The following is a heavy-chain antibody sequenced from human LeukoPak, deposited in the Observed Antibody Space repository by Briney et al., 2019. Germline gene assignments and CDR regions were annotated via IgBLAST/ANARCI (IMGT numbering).Heavy chain of an antibody. Sequence: ASVKVSCKASGYTFTSYYMHWVRQAPGQGLEWMGIINPSGGSTSYAQKFQGRVTMTRDTSTSTVYMELSSLRSEDTALYYCAKDTGVNFNGGSGLGYFDYWGQGTLVTVSS. V-gene: IGHV1-46*01. CDR2: INPSGGST. CDR1: GYTFTSYY. J-gene: IGHJ4*02. D-gene: IGHD2-15*01. CDR3: AKDTGVNFNGGSGLGYFDY.